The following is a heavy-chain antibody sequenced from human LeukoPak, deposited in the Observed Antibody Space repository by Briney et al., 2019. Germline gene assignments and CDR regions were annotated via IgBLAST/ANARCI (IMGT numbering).Heavy chain of an antibody. Sequence: GGSLRLSCAASGFTFSSYSMNWVRQAPGKGLEWVSSISSSSSYIYYADSVKGRFTISRDNAKNSLYLQMNSLRAEDTAVYYCARDGSYYGSGSYYNCNWFDPWGQGTLVTVSS. V-gene: IGHV3-21*01. J-gene: IGHJ5*02. CDR2: ISSSSSYI. D-gene: IGHD3-10*01. CDR1: GFTFSSYS. CDR3: ARDGSYYGSGSYYNCNWFDP.